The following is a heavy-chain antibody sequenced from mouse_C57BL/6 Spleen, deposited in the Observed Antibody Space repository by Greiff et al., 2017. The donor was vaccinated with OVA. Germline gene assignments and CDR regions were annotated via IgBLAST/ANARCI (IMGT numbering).Heavy chain of an antibody. CDR1: GFTFTSYW. J-gene: IGHJ3*01. V-gene: IGHV1-55*01. CDR2: IYPGGGST. Sequence: VQLQQSGAELVKPGASVKMSCTASGFTFTSYWITWVQQRPGQGLEWIGDIYPGGGSTNYNEKFKSKATLTVDTSSSTAYMQLSSLTSEDSAVYYCARGAITTVVAFAYWGQGTLVTVSA. CDR3: ARGAITTVVAFAY. D-gene: IGHD1-1*01.